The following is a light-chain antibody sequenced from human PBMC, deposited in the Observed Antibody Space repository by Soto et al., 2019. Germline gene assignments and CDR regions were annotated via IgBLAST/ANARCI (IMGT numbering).Light chain of an antibody. CDR1: SNDIGVYNF. Sequence: QSALTQPASVSGSPGQSITISCTGTSNDIGVYNFVSWYQQHPGRAPKLMIYDVINRPAGVSDRFSGSKAGNTASLTISGLQDEDEADYYCSSYTTSTTRVFGGGTKLTVL. V-gene: IGLV2-14*03. CDR2: DVI. CDR3: SSYTTSTTRV. J-gene: IGLJ3*02.